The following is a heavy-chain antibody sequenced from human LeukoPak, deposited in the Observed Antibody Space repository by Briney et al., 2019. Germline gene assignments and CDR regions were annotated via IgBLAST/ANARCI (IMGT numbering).Heavy chain of an antibody. CDR1: GFTFSSYA. CDR2: ISGSGGST. J-gene: IGHJ4*02. Sequence: GGSLRLSCAASGFTFSSYAMSWVRQAPGKGLEWVSAISGSGGSTYYADSVKGRFTISRDNSKNTLYLQMDSLRAEDTAVYHCARDRAVGYYDSGGHVIFDYWGQGTLVTVSS. D-gene: IGHD3-22*01. V-gene: IGHV3-23*01. CDR3: ARDRAVGYYDSGGHVIFDY.